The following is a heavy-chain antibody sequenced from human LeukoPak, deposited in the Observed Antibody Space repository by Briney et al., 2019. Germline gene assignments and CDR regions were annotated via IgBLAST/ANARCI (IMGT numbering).Heavy chain of an antibody. D-gene: IGHD3-3*01. J-gene: IGHJ4*02. V-gene: IGHV1-2*02. Sequence: ASVKVSCKASGYTFTGYYMHWVRQAPGQGLEWMGWINPNSGGTNYAQKFQGRVTMTRDTSISTAYMELSRLRSDDTAVYYCAIFGVVISYYFDYWGQGTLVTVSS. CDR2: INPNSGGT. CDR1: GYTFTGYY. CDR3: AIFGVVISYYFDY.